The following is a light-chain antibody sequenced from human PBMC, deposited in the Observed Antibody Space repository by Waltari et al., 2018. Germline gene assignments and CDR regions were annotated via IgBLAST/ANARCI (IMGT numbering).Light chain of an antibody. CDR2: NNN. J-gene: IGLJ3*02. Sequence: QSVLTQPPSASGTPGQRVSISCSGSSSNIGSNTVNWYHQLPGTAPKLVVPNNNLRPSGVPDRFSGSKSGTAASLAISGLQSEDEADYYCASWDDSLNGVLFGGGTKLTVL. CDR3: ASWDDSLNGVL. CDR1: SSNIGSNT. V-gene: IGLV1-44*01.